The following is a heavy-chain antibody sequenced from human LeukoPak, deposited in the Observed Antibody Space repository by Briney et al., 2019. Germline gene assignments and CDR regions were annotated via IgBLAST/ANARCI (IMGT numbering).Heavy chain of an antibody. V-gene: IGHV4-61*08. Sequence: PSQTLSLTCAVSGGSISSGGYSWSWIRQPPGKGLEWIGYIYYSGSTNYNPSLKSRVTISVDTSKNQFSLKLSSVTAADTAVYYCARRYYYGSGSGQFDYWGQGTLVTVSS. CDR2: IYYSGST. D-gene: IGHD3-10*01. CDR3: ARRYYYGSGSGQFDY. J-gene: IGHJ4*02. CDR1: GGSISSGGYS.